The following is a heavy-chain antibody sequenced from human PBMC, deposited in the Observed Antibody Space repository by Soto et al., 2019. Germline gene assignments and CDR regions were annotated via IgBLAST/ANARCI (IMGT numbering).Heavy chain of an antibody. V-gene: IGHV2-26*01. Sequence: SGPTLVNPTETLTLTCTVSGFSLSNARMGVSWIRQPPGKALEWLAHIFSNDEKSYSTSLKSRLTISKDTSKSQVVLTMTNMDPVDTATYYCARIREYCSSTSCPEMDVWGKGTTVTVSS. J-gene: IGHJ6*04. CDR1: GFSLSNARMG. CDR3: ARIREYCSSTSCPEMDV. CDR2: IFSNDEK. D-gene: IGHD2-2*01.